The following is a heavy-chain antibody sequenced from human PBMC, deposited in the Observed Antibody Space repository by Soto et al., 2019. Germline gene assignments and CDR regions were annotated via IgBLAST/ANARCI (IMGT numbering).Heavy chain of an antibody. CDR1: GFTFSSYG. J-gene: IGHJ3*02. CDR3: AKDVAARLDAFDI. D-gene: IGHD6-6*01. V-gene: IGHV3-30*18. Sequence: PGGSLRLSCAASGFTFSSYGMHWVRQAPGKGLEWVAVISYDGSNKYYADSVKGRFTISRDNSKNTLYLQMNSLRAEDTAVYYCAKDVAARLDAFDIWGQGTMVTVSS. CDR2: ISYDGSNK.